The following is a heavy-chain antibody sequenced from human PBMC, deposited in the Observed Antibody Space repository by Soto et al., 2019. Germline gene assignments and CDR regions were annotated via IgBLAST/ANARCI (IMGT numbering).Heavy chain of an antibody. J-gene: IGHJ4*02. Sequence: PSETLSLTCTVSGGSINSDSWSWIRQSPGKALEWIGYSYYNGVTKYNPSLKSRVTISVDTSKNQFSLKLTSVTATDTAVYYCARRSRSSSGWYFLDYWGQGTLLTV. D-gene: IGHD6-19*01. CDR2: SYYNGVT. CDR1: GGSINSDS. CDR3: ARRSRSSSGWYFLDY. V-gene: IGHV4-59*01.